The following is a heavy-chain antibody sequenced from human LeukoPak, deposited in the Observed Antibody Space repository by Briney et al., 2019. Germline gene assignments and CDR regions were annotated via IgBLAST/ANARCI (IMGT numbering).Heavy chain of an antibody. CDR1: GGSIINHY. V-gene: IGHV4-4*07. J-gene: IGHJ5*02. CDR2: IYSSGSA. CDR3: ARDVRYASGWSTPES. Sequence: PSETLSLTCTVSGGSIINHYWSWIRQPAGKGLEWIWRIYSSGSANYSPSLKSRVSMSIDTSNNHFSLNLTSVTAADGALYFCARDVRYASGWSTPESWGQGTLVTVSS. D-gene: IGHD6-19*01.